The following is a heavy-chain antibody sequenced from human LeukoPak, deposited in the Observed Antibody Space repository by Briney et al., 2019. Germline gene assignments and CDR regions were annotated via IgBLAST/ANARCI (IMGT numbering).Heavy chain of an antibody. D-gene: IGHD3-3*01. CDR1: GFTFSSFE. CDR2: ISSDSNYI. V-gene: IGHV3-21*01. CDR3: ARDRGITIFGVPSDY. J-gene: IGHJ4*02. Sequence: GGSLRLSCAASGFTFSSFEMNWVRQTPGKGLEWVSSISSDSNYIYYADSVKGRFTISRDNAKNSLYLQMISLRAEDTAVYYCARDRGITIFGVPSDYWGQGTLVTVSP.